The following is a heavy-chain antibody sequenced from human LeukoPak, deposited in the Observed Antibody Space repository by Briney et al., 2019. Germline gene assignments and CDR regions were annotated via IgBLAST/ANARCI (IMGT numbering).Heavy chain of an antibody. D-gene: IGHD3-3*01. J-gene: IGHJ4*02. CDR2: ISSSSSTI. Sequence: GGSLRLSCAASGFTFSSYSMNWVRQAPGKGLEWVSYISSSSSTIYYADSVKGRFTISRDNAKNSLYLQMNSLRAEDTAVCYCARSIFGVANWGQGTLVTVSS. V-gene: IGHV3-48*01. CDR1: GFTFSSYS. CDR3: ARSIFGVAN.